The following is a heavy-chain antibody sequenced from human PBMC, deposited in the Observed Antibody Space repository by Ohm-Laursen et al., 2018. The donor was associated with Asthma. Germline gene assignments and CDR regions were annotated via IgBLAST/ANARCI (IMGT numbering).Heavy chain of an antibody. V-gene: IGHV1-18*01. CDR2: ISAYNGNT. CDR1: GYTFTSYG. Sequence: VASVKVSCKASGYTFTSYGISWVRQAPGQGLEWMGWISAYNGNTNYAQKLQGRVTMTTDTSTSTAYMELRSLRSDDTAVYYCARDRYDILTGHYYGMDVWGQGTTVTVSS. D-gene: IGHD3-9*01. J-gene: IGHJ6*02. CDR3: ARDRYDILTGHYYGMDV.